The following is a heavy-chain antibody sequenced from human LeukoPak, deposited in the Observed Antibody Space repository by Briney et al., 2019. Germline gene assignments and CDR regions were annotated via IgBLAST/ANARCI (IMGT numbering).Heavy chain of an antibody. CDR2: IYYSGST. CDR1: GGSISSSSYY. Sequence: SETLSLTCTVSGGSISSSSYYWGWIRQPPGKGLEWIGSIYYSGSTYYNPSLKSRVTISVDTSKNQFSLKLSSVTAADTAVYYCARGGRSRGLPIWGQGTLVTVSS. CDR3: ARGGRSRGLPI. V-gene: IGHV4-39*01. J-gene: IGHJ4*02. D-gene: IGHD4-11*01.